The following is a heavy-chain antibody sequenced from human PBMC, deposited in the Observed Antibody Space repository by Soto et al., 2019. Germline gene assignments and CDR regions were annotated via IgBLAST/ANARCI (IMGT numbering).Heavy chain of an antibody. CDR2: IYYSGST. CDR3: ARGGRTVTTDYYYYMDV. Sequence: PSETLSLTCTVSGGSISSYYWSWIRQPPGKGLEWIGDIYYSGSTNYNPSLKSRVTISVDTSKNQFSLKLSSVTAADTAVYYCARGGRTVTTDYYYYMDVWGKGTTVTVSS. D-gene: IGHD4-17*01. CDR1: GGSISSYY. V-gene: IGHV4-59*12. J-gene: IGHJ6*03.